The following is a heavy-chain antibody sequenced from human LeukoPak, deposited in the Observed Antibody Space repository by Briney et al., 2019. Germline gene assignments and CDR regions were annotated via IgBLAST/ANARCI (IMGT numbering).Heavy chain of an antibody. Sequence: GGSLRLSCAASGFTLSDYYMSWIRQAPGKGLEWVSYISSSGSTIYYADSVKGRFTISRDNAKNSLYLQMNSLRAEDTAVYYCAYTAMVYPPNPDYWGQGTLVTVSS. CDR3: AYTAMVYPPNPDY. CDR1: GFTLSDYY. CDR2: ISSSGSTI. J-gene: IGHJ4*02. D-gene: IGHD5-18*01. V-gene: IGHV3-11*04.